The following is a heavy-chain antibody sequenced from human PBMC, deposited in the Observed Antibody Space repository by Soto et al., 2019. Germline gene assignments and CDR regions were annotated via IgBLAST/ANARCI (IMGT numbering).Heavy chain of an antibody. CDR2: ISYDGSKK. CDR3: AQDGGVGATLGIPSGGEY. V-gene: IGHV3-30*18. J-gene: IGHJ4*02. Sequence: QVQLVESGGGVVQPGGSLRLSCAASGFPFSNFAMHWVRQAPGKGLDWVAVISYDGSKKYYADSVKGRFTISRDNSQNQLYLEMNRLRPEDSSVFYCAQDGGVGATLGIPSGGEYWGQGTLVTVSS. CDR1: GFPFSNFA. D-gene: IGHD1-26*01.